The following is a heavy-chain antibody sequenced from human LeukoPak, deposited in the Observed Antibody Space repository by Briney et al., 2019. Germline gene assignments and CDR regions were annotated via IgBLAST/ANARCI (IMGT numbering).Heavy chain of an antibody. CDR2: IIPILGIA. CDR1: GGTFSSYA. CDR3: ASLERGYSYGPTPPPDY. V-gene: IGHV1-69*04. J-gene: IGHJ4*02. D-gene: IGHD5-18*01. Sequence: GASVKVSCKASGGTFSSYAISWVRQAPGQGLEWMGRIIPILGIANYAQKFQGRVTITADKSTSTAYMELSSLRSEDTAVYYCASLERGYSYGPTPPPDYWGQGTLVTVSS.